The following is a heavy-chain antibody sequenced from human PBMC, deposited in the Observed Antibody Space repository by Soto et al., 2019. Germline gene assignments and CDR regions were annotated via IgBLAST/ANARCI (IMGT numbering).Heavy chain of an antibody. CDR3: VRAACPSCYGFQY. CDR1: GFTLNDYS. Sequence: EVQLVESGGNLVQPGGSLRLSCAASGFTLNDYSMNWVRRAPGKGLEWLSYISPSSSNMYYADSVKGRFTISRDNAKNSVYLQMNSLRVEDTAVYYCVRAACPSCYGFQYWCQGTVVTVSS. D-gene: IGHD2-2*01. CDR2: ISPSSSNM. V-gene: IGHV3-48*01. J-gene: IGHJ1*01.